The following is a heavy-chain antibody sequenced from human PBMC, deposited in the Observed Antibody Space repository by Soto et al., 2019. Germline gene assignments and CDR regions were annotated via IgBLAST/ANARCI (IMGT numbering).Heavy chain of an antibody. D-gene: IGHD3-10*01. Sequence: SETLSLTCAVSSGSICSSSYYWGWIRQPPGKGLEWIGSIYYSGSTYYNPSLKSRVTISVDTSKNQFSLKLSSVTAADTAVYYCARHKPTSGSYYNPTYYYYYYGMDVWGQGTTVTVSS. CDR3: ARHKPTSGSYYNPTYYYYYYGMDV. V-gene: IGHV4-39*01. CDR2: IYYSGST. CDR1: SGSICSSSYY. J-gene: IGHJ6*02.